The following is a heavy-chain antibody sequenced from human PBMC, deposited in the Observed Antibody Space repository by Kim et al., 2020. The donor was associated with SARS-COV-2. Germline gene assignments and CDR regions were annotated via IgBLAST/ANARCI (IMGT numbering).Heavy chain of an antibody. J-gene: IGHJ4*02. CDR1: GFTFSSYG. CDR2: ISYDGSNK. D-gene: IGHD3-22*01. Sequence: GGSLRLSCAASGFTFSSYGMHWVRQAPGKGLEWVAVISYDGSNKYYADSVKGRFTISRDNSKNTLYLQMNSLRAEDTAVYYCAKESVKSYYDSSGYYSDFDYWGQGTLVTVSS. V-gene: IGHV3-30*18. CDR3: AKESVKSYYDSSGYYSDFDY.